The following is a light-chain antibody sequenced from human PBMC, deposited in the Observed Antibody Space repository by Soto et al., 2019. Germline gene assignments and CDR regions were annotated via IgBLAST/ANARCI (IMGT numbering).Light chain of an antibody. J-gene: IGKJ5*01. Sequence: EIVLIPASGAMSFSPVERGTLSCRASQSISSNLAWYQHKPGQAPRLLIYGASTRATGIPARFSGSGSGTDFTLTISRLEPEDFAVYYCQQLHSYPITFGQGTRLEIK. CDR1: QSISSN. CDR2: GAS. CDR3: QQLHSYPIT. V-gene: IGKV3-20*01.